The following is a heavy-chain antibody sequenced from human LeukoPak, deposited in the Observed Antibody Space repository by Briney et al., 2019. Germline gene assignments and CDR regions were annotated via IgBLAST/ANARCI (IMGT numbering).Heavy chain of an antibody. CDR3: ATEGKMVRGVYTDY. D-gene: IGHD3-10*01. J-gene: IGHJ4*02. CDR2: FDPEDGET. Sequence: GASVKVSCKVSGYTLTELSMHWVRQAPGKGLEWMGRFDPEDGETIYAQKFQGRVIMTADTSTDTVYMELSSLRSEDTAVYCCATEGKMVRGVYTDYWGQGTLVTVSS. V-gene: IGHV1-24*01. CDR1: GYTLTELS.